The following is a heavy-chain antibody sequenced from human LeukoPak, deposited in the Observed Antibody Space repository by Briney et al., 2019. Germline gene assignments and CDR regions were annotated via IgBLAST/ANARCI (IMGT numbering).Heavy chain of an antibody. J-gene: IGHJ1*01. CDR2: IKQDGSEK. CDR3: ARVVYDSSGYYPIQH. D-gene: IGHD3-22*01. Sequence: TGGSLRLSCAASGFTFSSYWMSWVRQAPGKGLEWVANIKQDGSEKYYVDSVKGRFTISRDNAKNSLYLQMNSLRAEDTAVYYCARVVYDSSGYYPIQHWGQGTLVTVSS. V-gene: IGHV3-7*03. CDR1: GFTFSSYW.